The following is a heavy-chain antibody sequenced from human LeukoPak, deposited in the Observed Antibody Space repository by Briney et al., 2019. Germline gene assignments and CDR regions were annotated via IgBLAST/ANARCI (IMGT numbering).Heavy chain of an antibody. J-gene: IGHJ4*02. CDR3: ARVIAAAATDFDY. CDR1: GYTFTGYY. CDR2: INPNSGGT. V-gene: IGHV1-2*02. Sequence: ASVKVSCKASGYTFTGYYMHWVRQAPGQGLEWMGWINPNSGGTNYAQKFQGRVTMTRDTSISTACMELSRLRSDDTAVYYCARVIAAAATDFDYWGQGTLVTVSS. D-gene: IGHD6-13*01.